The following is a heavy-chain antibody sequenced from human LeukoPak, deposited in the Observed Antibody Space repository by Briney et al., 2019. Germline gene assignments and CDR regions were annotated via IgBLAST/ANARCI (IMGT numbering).Heavy chain of an antibody. Sequence: SETLSLTCTVSGASISSYYWSWFWQPAGKGLEWIGRLYPSGSTNYNPSLKSRVTISVDKSKRQFSLELSSVTAADTAVLYCAKTPPGYYYMDVWGKGATVTVSS. CDR1: GASISSYY. V-gene: IGHV4-4*07. D-gene: IGHD4-23*01. J-gene: IGHJ6*03. CDR3: AKTPPGYYYMDV. CDR2: LYPSGST.